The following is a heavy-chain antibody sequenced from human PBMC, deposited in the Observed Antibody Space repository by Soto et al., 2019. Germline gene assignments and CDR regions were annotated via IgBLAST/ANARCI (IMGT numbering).Heavy chain of an antibody. CDR2: IWYDGSNK. V-gene: IGHV3-33*01. Sequence: QVQLVESGGGVVQPGRSLRLSCAASGFTFSSYGMHWVRQAPGKGLEWVAVIWYDGSNKYYADSVKGRFTISRDNSKNPCYVQMNGLGAEYRDVYYWARGGGGYSSPPGFDYWCHGALVTVSS. CDR3: ARGGGGYSSPPGFDY. J-gene: IGHJ4*01. D-gene: IGHD6-13*01. CDR1: GFTFSSYG.